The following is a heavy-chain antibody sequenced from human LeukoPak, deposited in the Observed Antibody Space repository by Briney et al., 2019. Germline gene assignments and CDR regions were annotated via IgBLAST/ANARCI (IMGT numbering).Heavy chain of an antibody. CDR1: GYTFTSYA. Sequence: ASVKVSCRASGYTFTSYAMHWVRQAPGQRLEWMGWINAGNGNTKYSQEFQGRVTITRDTSASTAYMELSSLRSEDMAVYYCAREGIAAAGTRWFDPWGQGTLVTVSS. CDR2: INAGNGNT. D-gene: IGHD6-13*01. CDR3: AREGIAAAGTRWFDP. J-gene: IGHJ5*02. V-gene: IGHV1-3*03.